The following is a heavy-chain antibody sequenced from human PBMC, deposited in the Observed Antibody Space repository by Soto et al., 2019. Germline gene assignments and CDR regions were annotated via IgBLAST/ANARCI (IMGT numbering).Heavy chain of an antibody. D-gene: IGHD2-15*01. V-gene: IGHV3-21*01. CDR3: ARDARGRPTPTCDY. CDR1: GFTFSSYS. CDR2: ISSSSSYI. J-gene: IGHJ4*02. Sequence: EVQLVESGGGLVKPGGSLRLSCAASGFTFSSYSINWVRQAPGKGLEGVSSISSSSSYIYYADSVKGRFTISRDNAKNSLYLQMNSLRAEDTAVYYCARDARGRPTPTCDYWGQGTLVTVSS.